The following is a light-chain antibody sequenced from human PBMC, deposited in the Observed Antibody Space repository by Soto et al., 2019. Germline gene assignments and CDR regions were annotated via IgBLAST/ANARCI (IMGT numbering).Light chain of an antibody. V-gene: IGLV2-23*03. Sequence: QSALTQPASVSGSPGQSITISCTGTSSDVGSNNLVSWYQQHPGKAPKLMIYEGSKRPSGVSNRFSGSKSGNTASLTISGLQTEDEADYYFCSYAGRITFDVGFGGGTKLTVL. CDR1: SSDVGSNNL. J-gene: IGLJ2*01. CDR2: EGS. CDR3: CSYAGRITFDVG.